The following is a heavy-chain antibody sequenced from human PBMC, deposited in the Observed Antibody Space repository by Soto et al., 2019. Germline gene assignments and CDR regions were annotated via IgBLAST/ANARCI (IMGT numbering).Heavy chain of an antibody. CDR3: ARDSFRAHDFGDYLAY. Sequence: GSLRLSCAASGFTFSSYSMHWVRQAPCKGLEWITFISFDASNKYYADSVKGRFTISRDNSENTLYLQMNNLRTEDTAVYYCARDSFRAHDFGDYLAYWGQGTLVTVSS. V-gene: IGHV3-30-3*01. J-gene: IGHJ4*02. D-gene: IGHD4-17*01. CDR2: ISFDASNK. CDR1: GFTFSSYS.